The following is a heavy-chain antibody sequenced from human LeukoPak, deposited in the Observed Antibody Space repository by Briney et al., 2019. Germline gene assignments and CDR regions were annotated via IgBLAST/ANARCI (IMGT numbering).Heavy chain of an antibody. CDR3: ARGGFGELFSSDY. CDR1: GFTFSSYT. CDR2: ISSSSTTI. D-gene: IGHD3-10*01. V-gene: IGHV3-48*01. J-gene: IGHJ4*02. Sequence: GGSLRLSCAASGFTFSSYTMNWVRQAPGKGLEWVSYISSSSTTIYYADSVKGRFTISRDNAKNSLCLQMNSLRAEDTAVYYCARGGFGELFSSDYWGQGTLVTVSS.